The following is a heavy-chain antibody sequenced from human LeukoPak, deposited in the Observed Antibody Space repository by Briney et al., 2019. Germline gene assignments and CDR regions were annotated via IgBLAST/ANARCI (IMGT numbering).Heavy chain of an antibody. J-gene: IGHJ5*02. D-gene: IGHD3-10*01. CDR3: ARDSGQLWFGELSGWFDP. CDR2: VSSSGGNT. Sequence: GGSLRLSCSASGFAFRDSAMTWVRQAPGKGLEWVSLVSSSGGNTYYPDSVKGRFSVSRDNAKDTLYLQVNSLRAEDTAIYYCARDSGQLWFGELSGWFDPWGQGTLVTVSS. CDR1: GFAFRDSA. V-gene: IGHV3-23*01.